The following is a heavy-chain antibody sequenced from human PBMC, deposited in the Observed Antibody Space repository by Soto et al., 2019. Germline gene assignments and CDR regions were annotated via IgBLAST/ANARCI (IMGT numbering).Heavy chain of an antibody. CDR2: IYATGTT. CDR1: GASISGFY. V-gene: IGHV4-4*07. CDR3: VRDGTKTLREWFDP. Sequence: LSLTCTVSGASISGFYWSWIRKSAGKGLEWIGRIYATGTTDYNPSLKSRVMMSVDTSKKQFSLKLRSVTAADTAVYYCVRDGTKTLREWFDPWGQGISVTVSS. J-gene: IGHJ5*02. D-gene: IGHD1-1*01.